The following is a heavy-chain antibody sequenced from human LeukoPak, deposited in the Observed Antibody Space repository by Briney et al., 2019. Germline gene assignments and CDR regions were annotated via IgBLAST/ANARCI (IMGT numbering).Heavy chain of an antibody. CDR3: ARGPYFDSSGYMIF. CDR1: GYTFTGYY. Sequence: ASVKVSGKASGYTFTGYYIHWVRQAPGQGLEWMGWINPNSGGTNYAQKFQGRVTMTRDTSISTAYMELSRLKSDDTAVYYCARGPYFDSSGYMIFWGQGTLVTVSS. CDR2: INPNSGGT. V-gene: IGHV1-2*02. J-gene: IGHJ4*02. D-gene: IGHD3-22*01.